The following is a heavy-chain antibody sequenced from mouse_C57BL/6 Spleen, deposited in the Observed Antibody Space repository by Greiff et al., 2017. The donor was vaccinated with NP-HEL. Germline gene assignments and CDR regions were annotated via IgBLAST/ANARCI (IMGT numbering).Heavy chain of an antibody. Sequence: DVHLVESGGGLVKPGGSLELSCAASGFTFSSYAMSWVRQTPEKRLEWVATISDGGSYTYYPDNVKGRFTISRDNAKNNLYLQMSHLKSEDTAMYYCARAGDDYFDDWGQGTTLTVSS. V-gene: IGHV5-4*01. CDR2: ISDGGSYT. CDR1: GFTFSSYA. CDR3: ARAGDDYFDD. D-gene: IGHD3-3*01. J-gene: IGHJ2*01.